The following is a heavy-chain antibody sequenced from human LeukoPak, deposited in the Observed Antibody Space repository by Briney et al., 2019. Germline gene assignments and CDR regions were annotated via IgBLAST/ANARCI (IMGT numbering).Heavy chain of an antibody. CDR1: GFTFSSYS. J-gene: IGHJ4*02. CDR3: ARGARDSGDYVIDY. D-gene: IGHD4-17*01. CDR2: ISSSSSHI. V-gene: IGHV3-21*01. Sequence: GGSLRLSCAASGFTFSSYSMNWVRQAPGKGLEWVSSISSSSSHIYYADSVKGRFTISRDNAKNSLCLQMNSLRAEDTAVYYCARGARDSGDYVIDYWGQGTPVTVSS.